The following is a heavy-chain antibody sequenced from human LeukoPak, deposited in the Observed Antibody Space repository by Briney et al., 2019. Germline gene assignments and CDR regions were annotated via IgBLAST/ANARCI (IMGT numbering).Heavy chain of an antibody. CDR3: ARDLGRQAMVRGVIKDY. D-gene: IGHD3-10*01. CDR2: INPSGGST. V-gene: IGHV1-46*01. J-gene: IGHJ4*02. CDR1: GGTFSSYA. Sequence: ASVKVSCKASGGTFSSYAISWVRQAPGQGLEWMGIINPSGGSTSYAQKFQGRVTMTRDMSTSTVYMELSSLRSEDTAVYYCARDLGRQAMVRGVIKDYWGQGTLVTVSS.